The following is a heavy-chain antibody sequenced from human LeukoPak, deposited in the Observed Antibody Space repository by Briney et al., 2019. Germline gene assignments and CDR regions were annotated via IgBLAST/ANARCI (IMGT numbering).Heavy chain of an antibody. D-gene: IGHD3-10*01. CDR2: IYPGDSDT. J-gene: IGHJ4*02. V-gene: IGHV5-51*01. CDR1: GYSFTSYW. Sequence: GEYLKISCKGSGYSFTSYWIGWVRPMPGEGLEWMGIIYPGDSDTRYSPSFQGQVTISADKSITTAYLQWSSLKASDTAMYYCARRVIRVVWGVTTDYFDYWGQGTLVTVSS. CDR3: ARRVIRVVWGVTTDYFDY.